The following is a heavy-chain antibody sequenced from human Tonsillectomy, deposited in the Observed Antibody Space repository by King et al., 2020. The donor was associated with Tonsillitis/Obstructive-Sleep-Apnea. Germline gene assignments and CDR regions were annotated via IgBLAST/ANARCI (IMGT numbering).Heavy chain of an antibody. CDR2: IIPIFGTA. D-gene: IGHD2-15*01. Sequence: QLVQSGAEVKKPGSSVKVSCKASGGTFSSYAISWVRQAPGQGLEWMGGIIPIFGTANYAQKFKGRVTITADESTSTAYMELSSLRSEDTAVYYCARGSGYCSGGSCYHYFDCWGQGTLVTVSS. V-gene: IGHV1-69*12. CDR3: ARGSGYCSGGSCYHYFDC. CDR1: GGTFSSYA. J-gene: IGHJ4*02.